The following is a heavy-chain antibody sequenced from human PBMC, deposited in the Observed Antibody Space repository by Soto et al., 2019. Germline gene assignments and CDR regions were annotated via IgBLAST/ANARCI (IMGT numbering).Heavy chain of an antibody. D-gene: IGHD6-6*01. Sequence: QVHLVQSGAEVKKPGASVKVSCKGSGYAFTTYGITWVRQAPGQGLEWMGWISAHNGNTNYAQKLQGRVTVTRDTSKSTAYMALRSLRSDDTAVYYCARGRDGDYWGQGALVTVSS. CDR1: GYAFTTYG. CDR3: ARGRDGDY. CDR2: ISAHNGNT. V-gene: IGHV1-18*01. J-gene: IGHJ4*02.